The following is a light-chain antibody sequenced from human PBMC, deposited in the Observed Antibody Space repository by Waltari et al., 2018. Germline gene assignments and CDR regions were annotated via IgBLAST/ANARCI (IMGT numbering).Light chain of an antibody. J-gene: IGKJ1*01. CDR2: AAS. V-gene: IGKV3-15*01. Sequence: EVVMTQSPATLSLSPGERATLSCRASQSVINNLAWYQQKPGQAPRLVIYAASTRATGIPASFSGSGSGTEFTLTISSLQSEDFAVYYCQQYNNWPLTFGQGTKVEI. CDR1: QSVINN. CDR3: QQYNNWPLT.